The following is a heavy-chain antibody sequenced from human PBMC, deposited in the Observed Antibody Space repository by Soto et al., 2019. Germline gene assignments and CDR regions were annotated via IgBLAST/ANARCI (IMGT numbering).Heavy chain of an antibody. CDR2: INAGNGDT. D-gene: IGHD1-1*01. J-gene: IGHJ5*02. CDR1: GYTFTNYA. V-gene: IGHV1-3*01. CDR3: ARDGQLERRYFVSRNWFAP. Sequence: GASVKVSCKASGYTFTNYAMHWVRQAPGQRLEWLGWINAGNGDTRFSQKFQGRITVTRDTSASTAYMELSSLRSEDTAVYYCARDGQLERRYFVSRNWFAPWGQGTLVTVSS.